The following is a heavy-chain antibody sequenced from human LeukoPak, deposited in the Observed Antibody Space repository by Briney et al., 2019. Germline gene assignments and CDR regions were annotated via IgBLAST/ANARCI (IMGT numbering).Heavy chain of an antibody. D-gene: IGHD2-15*01. J-gene: IGHJ5*02. Sequence: NPSETLSLTCTVSGGSISSYYWSWIRQPPGKGLEWIGYIYYSGSTNYNPSLKSRVTISVDTSKNQFSLKLSSVTAADTAVYYCARSQAAYCSGGSCYWFDPWGQGTLVTVSS. V-gene: IGHV4-59*12. CDR2: IYYSGST. CDR3: ARSQAAYCSGGSCYWFDP. CDR1: GGSISSYY.